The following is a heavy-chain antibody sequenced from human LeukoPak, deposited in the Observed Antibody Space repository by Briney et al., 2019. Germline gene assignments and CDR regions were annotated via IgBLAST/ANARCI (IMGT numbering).Heavy chain of an antibody. J-gene: IGHJ4*02. Sequence: ASVKVSCKASGYTFTSYDINWVRQATGQGLEWMGWMNPNSGNTGYAQKFQGRVTMTRNTSISTAYMELSSLGSEDTAVYYCARETPSRYFDYWGQGTLVAVSS. CDR2: MNPNSGNT. CDR3: ARETPSRYFDY. D-gene: IGHD4-23*01. V-gene: IGHV1-8*01. CDR1: GYTFTSYD.